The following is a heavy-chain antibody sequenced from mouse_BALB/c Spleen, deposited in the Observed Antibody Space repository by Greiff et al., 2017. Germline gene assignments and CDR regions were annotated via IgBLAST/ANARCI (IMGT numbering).Heavy chain of an antibody. CDR2: IDPANGNT. CDR3: ARNYGNYAFYAMDY. CDR1: GFNIKDTY. V-gene: IGHV14-3*02. D-gene: IGHD2-1*01. Sequence: VQLKESGAELVKPGASVKLSCTASGFNIKDTYMHWVKQRPEQGLEWIGRIDPANGNTKYDPKFQGKATITADTSSNTAYLQLSSLTSEDTAVYYCARNYGNYAFYAMDYWGQGTSVTVSS. J-gene: IGHJ4*01.